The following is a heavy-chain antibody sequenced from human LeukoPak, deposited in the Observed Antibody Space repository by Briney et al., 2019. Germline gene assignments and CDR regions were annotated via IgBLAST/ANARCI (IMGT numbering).Heavy chain of an antibody. D-gene: IGHD4-17*01. CDR2: IYYSGST. CDR3: ARATPVTLGY. Sequence: SETLSLTCAVSGGSISSSNWWSWVRPHPGKGLEWIGYIYYSGSTYYNPSLKSRVIISLDTSKNQFSLKLSSVTAADTAVYYCARATPVTLGYWGQGTLVTVSS. CDR1: GGSISSSNW. V-gene: IGHV4-31*11. J-gene: IGHJ4*02.